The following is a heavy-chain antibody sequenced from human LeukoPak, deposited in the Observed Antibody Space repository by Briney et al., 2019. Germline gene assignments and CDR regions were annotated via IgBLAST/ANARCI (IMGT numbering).Heavy chain of an antibody. CDR2: IIPIFGTA. J-gene: IGHJ4*02. V-gene: IGHV1-69*13. CDR1: GGTFSSYA. Sequence: GASVKVSCKASGGTFSSYAISWVRQAPGQGLEWMGGIIPIFGTANYAQKFQGRVTITADESTSTAYMELSSLRSEDTAVYYCARQVRGGLGLIYFDYWGQGTLVTVSS. D-gene: IGHD3-16*01. CDR3: ARQVRGGLGLIYFDY.